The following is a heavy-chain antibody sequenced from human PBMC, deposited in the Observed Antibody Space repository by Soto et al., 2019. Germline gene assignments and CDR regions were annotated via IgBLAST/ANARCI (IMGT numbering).Heavy chain of an antibody. J-gene: IGHJ2*01. D-gene: IGHD5-12*01. Sequence: EVQLLESGGGLAQPGASLRLSCAASGFTFSNYAMSWVRQAPGKGLEWVSSITGSGDYTYYADSVKGRFTISRDNSKNTLYLQMNSLRAGDTAVYYCARETYYSGHVIGNLDLWGRGTLVTVSS. V-gene: IGHV3-23*01. CDR2: ITGSGDYT. CDR1: GFTFSNYA. CDR3: ARETYYSGHVIGNLDL.